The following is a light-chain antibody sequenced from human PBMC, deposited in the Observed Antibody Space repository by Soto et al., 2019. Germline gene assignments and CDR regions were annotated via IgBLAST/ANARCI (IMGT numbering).Light chain of an antibody. J-gene: IGLJ3*02. CDR2: SND. CDR1: SSNIGSNT. V-gene: IGLV1-44*01. Sequence: QPVLTQPPSASGTPGQRVTISCSGSSSNIGSNTVNWYQQLPGTAPKLLIYSNDQRPSGVPDRFSGSKSGTSASLAISGLQSEDEADYYCAAWDDSLQAWVFGGGTKVTVL. CDR3: AAWDDSLQAWV.